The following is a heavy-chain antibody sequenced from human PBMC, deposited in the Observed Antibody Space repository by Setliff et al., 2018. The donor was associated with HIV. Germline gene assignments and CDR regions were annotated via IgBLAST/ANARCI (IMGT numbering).Heavy chain of an antibody. Sequence: SETLSLTCAIYSGSFSGYFWSWIRQPPGKGLEWIGEINHGGSTNYNPSLKSRVTISVDASKNQFSLKLTSVTAADSAVYYCASEYSNFWSGGFDYWAQGTPVTVSS. CDR3: ASEYSNFWSGGFDY. CDR1: SGSFSGYF. V-gene: IGHV4-34*01. J-gene: IGHJ4*02. CDR2: INHGGST. D-gene: IGHD3-3*01.